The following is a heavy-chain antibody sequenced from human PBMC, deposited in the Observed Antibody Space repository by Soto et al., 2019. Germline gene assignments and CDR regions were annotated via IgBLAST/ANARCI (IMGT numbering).Heavy chain of an antibody. J-gene: IGHJ6*03. Sequence: QVQLVQSGAEVKKPGASVKVSCKASGYTFTSYDINWVRQATGQGLEWMGWMNPNSGNTGYAENFQGRVTMTRNTSISTAYMELRGLRSEDTAVYYCARGYHDTSYYYYYMDVWGKGTTVTVS. D-gene: IGHD2-2*01. CDR1: GYTFTSYD. V-gene: IGHV1-8*01. CDR3: ARGYHDTSYYYYYMDV. CDR2: MNPNSGNT.